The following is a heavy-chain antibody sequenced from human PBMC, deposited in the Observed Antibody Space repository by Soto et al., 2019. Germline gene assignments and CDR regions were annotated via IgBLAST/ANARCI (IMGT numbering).Heavy chain of an antibody. Sequence: PGGSLRLSCAASGFTFSSNWMSFSSNWMSWVPQAPGKGLEWVANIKVDGSEKYYVNSVKGRFTISRDNAKNSLYLQMNSLRAEDTAVYYCARTRPGLYFDYWGQGTLVTVSS. J-gene: IGHJ4*02. V-gene: IGHV3-7*01. CDR1: GFTFSSNW. CDR3: ARTRPGLYFDY. CDR2: IKVDGSEK.